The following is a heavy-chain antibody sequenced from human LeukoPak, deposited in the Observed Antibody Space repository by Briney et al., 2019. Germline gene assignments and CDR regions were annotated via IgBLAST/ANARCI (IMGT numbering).Heavy chain of an antibody. D-gene: IGHD2-15*01. CDR1: GGSFSGYY. CDR3: ARGPPGYCSGGSCYAVLTYYYYMDV. V-gene: IGHV4-34*01. Sequence: SETLSLTCAVYGGSFSGYYWSWIRQPPGRGLEWIGEINHSGSTNYNPSLKSRVTISGDTSKNQFSLKLSSVTAADTAVYYCARGPPGYCSGGSCYAVLTYYYYMDVWGKGTTVTVSS. CDR2: INHSGST. J-gene: IGHJ6*03.